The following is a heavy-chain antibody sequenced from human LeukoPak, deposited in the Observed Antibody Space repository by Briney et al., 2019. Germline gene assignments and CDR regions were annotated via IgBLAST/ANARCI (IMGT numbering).Heavy chain of an antibody. Sequence: ASVKVSCKASGYTFTGYYMHWVRQAPGQGLEWMGWINPNSGDTNYVQKFQGRVTMTRDTSISTVYVELSRLRSDDTAVFYCVVLGYCGGGSCYSGGRDYWGQGTLVTVSS. J-gene: IGHJ4*02. D-gene: IGHD2-15*01. V-gene: IGHV1-2*02. CDR2: INPNSGDT. CDR1: GYTFTGYY. CDR3: VVLGYCGGGSCYSGGRDY.